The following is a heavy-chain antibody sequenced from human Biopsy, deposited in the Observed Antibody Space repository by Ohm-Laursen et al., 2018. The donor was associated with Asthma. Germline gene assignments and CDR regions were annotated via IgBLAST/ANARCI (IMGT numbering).Heavy chain of an antibody. V-gene: IGHV3-33*01. D-gene: IGHD2-2*01. CDR1: GFTFSSYG. CDR2: IWYDGSNK. CDR3: ARGGLGCCSSTSCYQNYYYGMDV. Sequence: SLRLSCTASGFTFSSYGMHWVCQAPGKGLEWVAVIWYDGSNKYYADSVKGRFTISRDNSKNTLYLQMNSLRAEDTAVYYCARGGLGCCSSTSCYQNYYYGMDVWGQGTAVTVSS. J-gene: IGHJ6*02.